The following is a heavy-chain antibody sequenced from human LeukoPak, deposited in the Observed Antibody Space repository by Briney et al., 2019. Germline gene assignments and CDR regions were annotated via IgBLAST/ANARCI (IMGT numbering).Heavy chain of an antibody. Sequence: ASVKVSCKASGGTFSSYAISWVRQAPGQGLEWMGWINPNSGVTKYAQNFQDRVTMTRDTSITTAYMELSGLRSDDTAVYYCAREVYSSGWFRAFDIWGQGTMVTISS. J-gene: IGHJ3*02. V-gene: IGHV1-2*02. CDR2: INPNSGVT. CDR1: GGTFSSYA. D-gene: IGHD6-19*01. CDR3: AREVYSSGWFRAFDI.